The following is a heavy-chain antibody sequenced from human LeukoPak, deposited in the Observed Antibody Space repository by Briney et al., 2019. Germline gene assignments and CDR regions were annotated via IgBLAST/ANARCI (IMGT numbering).Heavy chain of an antibody. V-gene: IGHV4-61*02. D-gene: IGHD3-10*01. CDR2: ISSSGST. CDR3: ARRPLEITMVRGVIITRRSWFDP. Sequence: SETLSLTCTVSGDSISSGDYYWSWIRQPAGKGLEWIGRISSSGSTNYNPSLKSRVTISVDTSKNQFSLKLSSVTAADTAVYYCARRPLEITMVRGVIITRRSWFDPWGQGTLVTVSS. J-gene: IGHJ5*02. CDR1: GDSISSGDYY.